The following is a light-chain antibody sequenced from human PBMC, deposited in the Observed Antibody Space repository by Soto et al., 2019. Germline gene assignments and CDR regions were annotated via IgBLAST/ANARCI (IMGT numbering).Light chain of an antibody. V-gene: IGKV1-33*01. Sequence: DIQMTQSPSSLSASLEDRVTITCQPSQDITYYLNWYQHKPGKAPTLLIYDATTLEPGVPSRFGGSGSGTHFTLTISSLQPEDVATYYCQQYAHLPPAFGGGTRVQI. CDR2: DAT. CDR3: QQYAHLPPA. J-gene: IGKJ4*01. CDR1: QDITYY.